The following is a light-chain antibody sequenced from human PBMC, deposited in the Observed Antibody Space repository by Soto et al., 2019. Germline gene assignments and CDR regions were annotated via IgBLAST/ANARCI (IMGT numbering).Light chain of an antibody. CDR1: QSISSS. CDR2: GAS. V-gene: IGKV3-15*01. J-gene: IGKJ3*01. CDR3: QQYYNWPLT. Sequence: EIVMTQSPATLSVSPGERATLSCRASQSISSSLAWYQQKPGQAPRLVVYGASTRASGIAARFDGSGSGREFTLTIASLQSEDFAVYYCQQYYNWPLTFGPGTKVDI.